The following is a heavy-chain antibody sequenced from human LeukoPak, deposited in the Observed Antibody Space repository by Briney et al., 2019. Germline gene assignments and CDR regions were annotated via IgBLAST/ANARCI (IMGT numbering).Heavy chain of an antibody. J-gene: IGHJ3*02. CDR2: IYHSGST. D-gene: IGHD6-13*01. V-gene: IGHV4-38-2*01. CDR1: GYSISSGYY. Sequence: PSETLSLTCAVSGYSISSGYYWGWIRQPPGKGLEWIGSIYHSGSTYYNPSLKSRVTISVDTSKNQFSLKLSSVTAADTAVYYCARGGGSSWYGGNDAFDIWGQGTMVTVSS. CDR3: ARGGGSSWYGGNDAFDI.